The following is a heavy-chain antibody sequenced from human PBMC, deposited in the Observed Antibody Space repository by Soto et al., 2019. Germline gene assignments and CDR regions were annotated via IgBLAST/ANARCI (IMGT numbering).Heavy chain of an antibody. Sequence: ASVKVSCKASGYTFTSYGISWVRQAPGQELEWMGWISAYNGNTNYAQKLQGRVTMTTDTSTSTAYMELRSLRSDDTAVYYCARDPRVEHAFDIWGQGTMVTVSS. CDR3: ARDPRVEHAFDI. V-gene: IGHV1-18*01. CDR1: GYTFTSYG. J-gene: IGHJ3*02. CDR2: ISAYNGNT. D-gene: IGHD1-1*01.